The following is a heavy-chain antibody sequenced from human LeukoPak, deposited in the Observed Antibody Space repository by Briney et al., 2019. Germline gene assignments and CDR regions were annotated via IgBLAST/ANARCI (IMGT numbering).Heavy chain of an antibody. CDR1: GFTLRSYS. CDR3: ARDASGSSTGLIDS. CDR2: VSTSSYYI. D-gene: IGHD1-26*01. J-gene: IGHJ4*02. V-gene: IGHV3-21*01. Sequence: PGGSLRLSCVASGFTLRSYSMNWVRQAPGKGLEWVSYVSTSSYYIYYADSVKGRFTISRDDAKNSLYLQMNSLIAEDTAIYYCARDASGSSTGLIDSWGQGTLVTVSS.